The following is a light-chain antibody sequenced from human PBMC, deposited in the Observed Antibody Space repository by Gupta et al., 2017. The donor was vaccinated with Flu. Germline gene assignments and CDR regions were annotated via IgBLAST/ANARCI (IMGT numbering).Light chain of an antibody. CDR3: QQAYKSPPT. V-gene: IGKV1-39*01. Sequence: RQKPGQDPPLLIYAASTSPRGVPSRFSGSGSGSDFTLTITSLQRYFLATYYCQQAYKSPPTFGQGTTV. CDR2: AAS. J-gene: IGKJ1*01.